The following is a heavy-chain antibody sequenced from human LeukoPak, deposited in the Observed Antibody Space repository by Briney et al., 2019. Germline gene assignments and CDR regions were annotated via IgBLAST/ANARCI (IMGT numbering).Heavy chain of an antibody. Sequence: SETLSLTCAVYGGSFSGYYWSWIRQPPGKGLEWIGEINHSGSTNYNPSLKSRVTISVDTSKNQFSLKMSSVTAADTAVYYCAGRGVGLDVWGQGTTVTVSS. D-gene: IGHD2-8*01. CDR2: INHSGST. CDR1: GGSFSGYY. J-gene: IGHJ6*02. V-gene: IGHV4-34*01. CDR3: AGRGVGLDV.